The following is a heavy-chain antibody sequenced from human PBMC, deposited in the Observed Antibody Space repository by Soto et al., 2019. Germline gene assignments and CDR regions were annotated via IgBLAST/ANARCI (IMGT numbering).Heavy chain of an antibody. CDR1: GFTFGNAW. Sequence: GGSLRLSCAASGFTFGNAWMSWVRQAPGKGLEWVGRIKSKTDGGTTDYAAPVKGRFTISRDDSKNTLYLQMNSLKTEDTAVYYCTTDPTYSNYGYEPFDYWGQGTLVTASS. CDR2: IKSKTDGGTT. D-gene: IGHD4-4*01. V-gene: IGHV3-15*01. J-gene: IGHJ4*02. CDR3: TTDPTYSNYGYEPFDY.